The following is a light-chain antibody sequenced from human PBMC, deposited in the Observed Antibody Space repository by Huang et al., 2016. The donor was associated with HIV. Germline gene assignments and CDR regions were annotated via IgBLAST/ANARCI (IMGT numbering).Light chain of an antibody. CDR3: QQYYSSPQT. V-gene: IGKV4-1*01. J-gene: IGKJ1*01. CDR1: QSVYASSTSKDY. CDR2: WAS. Sequence: DIIMSQSPESLTVSLGERATLNCRSSQSVYASSTSKDYMAWFQQKPGQPPSLLLFWASSREVGVPDRFSGSGSGTHFTLTIANLQPEDAAIYYCQQYYSSPQTFGQGTRV.